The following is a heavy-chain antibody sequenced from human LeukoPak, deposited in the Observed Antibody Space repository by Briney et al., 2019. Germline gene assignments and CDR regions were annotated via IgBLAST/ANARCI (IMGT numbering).Heavy chain of an antibody. CDR2: IKQDGSEK. Sequence: QPGGSLRLSCAASGFTFSSYWMSWVRQAPGKGLEWVANIKQDGSEKYYVDSVKGRFTISRDNAKNPLYLQMNSLRAEDTAVYYCAREGYGDFIRYFDYWGQGTLVTVSS. V-gene: IGHV3-7*03. CDR1: GFTFSSYW. D-gene: IGHD4-17*01. CDR3: AREGYGDFIRYFDY. J-gene: IGHJ4*02.